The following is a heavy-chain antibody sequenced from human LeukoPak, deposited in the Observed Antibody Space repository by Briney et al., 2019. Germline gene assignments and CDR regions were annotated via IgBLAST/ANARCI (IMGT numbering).Heavy chain of an antibody. Sequence: SQTPSLTCAISGDSVSSNIAAWNWIRQSPSRGLEWLGRTYYRPKWNNDYAESVKSRIIINPDTSKNQFSLQLSSVTPEDTAVYYCTRNNPNSSGWYSFDCWGQGTLVTVSS. D-gene: IGHD6-19*01. V-gene: IGHV6-1*01. J-gene: IGHJ4*02. CDR1: GDSVSSNIAA. CDR3: TRNNPNSSGWYSFDC. CDR2: TYYRPKWNN.